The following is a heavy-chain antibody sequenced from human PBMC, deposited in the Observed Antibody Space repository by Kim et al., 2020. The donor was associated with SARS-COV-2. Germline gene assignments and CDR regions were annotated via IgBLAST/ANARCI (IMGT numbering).Heavy chain of an antibody. D-gene: IGHD3-3*01. CDR3: ARQEGRQAYYDFWSGYSFWFDP. Sequence: GESLKISCKGSGYSFTSYWIGWVRQMPGKGLEWMGIIYPGDSDTRYSPSFQGQVTISADKSISTAYLQWSSLKASDTAMYYCARQEGRQAYYDFWSGYSFWFDPWSQGTLVTVSS. J-gene: IGHJ5*02. V-gene: IGHV5-51*01. CDR2: IYPGDSDT. CDR1: GYSFTSYW.